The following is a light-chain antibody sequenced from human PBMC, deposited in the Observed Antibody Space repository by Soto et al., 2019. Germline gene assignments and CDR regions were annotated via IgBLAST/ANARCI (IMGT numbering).Light chain of an antibody. CDR1: QSVSSAN. CDR2: GAS. CDR3: QQYGISPRT. Sequence: EIVLTQSPGTLSLSPGERATLSCRASQSVSSANLAWYQQKPGQAPRLLIYGASSRATGIPDRFSGSGSGTDFTLTISRLEPEDVVVYYCQQYGISPRTFGQGTKVDIK. V-gene: IGKV3-20*01. J-gene: IGKJ1*01.